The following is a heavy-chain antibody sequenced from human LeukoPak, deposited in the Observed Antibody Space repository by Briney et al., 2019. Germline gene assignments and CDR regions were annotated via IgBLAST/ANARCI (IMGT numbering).Heavy chain of an antibody. J-gene: IGHJ4*02. CDR2: ISGSGGST. V-gene: IGHV3-23*01. CDR1: GFTFSSYA. Sequence: GGSLRLSCAASGFTFSSYAMSWVRQAPGKGLEWVSAISGSGGSTYYADSVKGRFTISRDNSKNTLYLQMNSLRAEDTAVYYCAKDLRSSTSRSPLDYWGQGTLVTVSS. D-gene: IGHD2-2*01. CDR3: AKDLRSSTSRSPLDY.